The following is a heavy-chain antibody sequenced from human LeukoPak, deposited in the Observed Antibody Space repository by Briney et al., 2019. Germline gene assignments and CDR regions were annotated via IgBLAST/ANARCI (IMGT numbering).Heavy chain of an antibody. CDR2: IEEDGDTT. V-gene: IGHV3-7*01. J-gene: IGHJ4*02. Sequence: GGSLRLSCAASGFTFSSYWMSWVRQAPGKGLEWVANIEEDGDTTYYVDSVEGRFTISKDNAKNSLYLQMNSLRVEDTAVYYCLQRGFDYWGQGALVTVSS. D-gene: IGHD3-16*01. CDR3: LQRGFDY. CDR1: GFTFSSYW.